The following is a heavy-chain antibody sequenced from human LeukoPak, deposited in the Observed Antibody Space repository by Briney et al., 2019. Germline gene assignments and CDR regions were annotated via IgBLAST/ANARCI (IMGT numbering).Heavy chain of an antibody. CDR2: IYYSGST. Sequence: SETLSLTCTVSGGSISSYYWSWIRQPPGKGLEWIGYIYYSGSTNYNPSLKSRVTISVDTSKNQFSLKLSSVTAADTAVYYCARGPRIQPPRHDFDYWGQGTLVTVSS. D-gene: IGHD5-18*01. J-gene: IGHJ4*02. CDR3: ARGPRIQPPRHDFDY. CDR1: GGSISSYY. V-gene: IGHV4-59*01.